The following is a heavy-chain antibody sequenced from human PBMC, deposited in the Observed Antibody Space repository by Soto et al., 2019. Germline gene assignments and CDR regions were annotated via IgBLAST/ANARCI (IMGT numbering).Heavy chain of an antibody. D-gene: IGHD2-2*03. Sequence: SETLSLTCTVYGGSFNPYYLNWVRQTPGRGLEWIGEINYNGITSYSPSLKSRVTISIDTSKNQFSLRLSSVTAADTALYYCARGKGGYSYGPFFEFWGQGALVTVSS. CDR3: ARGKGGYSYGPFFEF. CDR1: GGSFNPYY. CDR2: INYNGIT. J-gene: IGHJ4*02. V-gene: IGHV4-34*01.